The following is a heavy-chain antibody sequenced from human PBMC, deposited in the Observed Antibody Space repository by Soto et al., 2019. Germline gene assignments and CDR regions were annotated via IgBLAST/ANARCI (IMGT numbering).Heavy chain of an antibody. V-gene: IGHV3-21*02. CDR3: ARGDFGSGWLIDY. CDR2: ISASGSYE. CDR1: GFTVTSYT. D-gene: IGHD6-19*01. J-gene: IGHJ4*02. Sequence: EVQLVESGGGLVKPGGSLRLSCAASGFTVTSYTMNWVRQAPEKGLEWASSISASGSYEYYTDPVRGRFNISRDTTKNSLSLQMNSLRAEDTSVYYCARGDFGSGWLIDYGGQGALVTVAS.